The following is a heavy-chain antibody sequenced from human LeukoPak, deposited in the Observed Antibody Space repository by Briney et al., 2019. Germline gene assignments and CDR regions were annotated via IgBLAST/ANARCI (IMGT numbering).Heavy chain of an antibody. Sequence: GGSLRLSCAASGFTFSNAWMSWVRQAPGKGLEWVGRIKSKTDGGTTDYAAPVKGRFTISRDDSKNTLYLQMNSLKTEDTAVYYCASGEVGATRLFDYWGQGTLVTVSS. CDR3: ASGEVGATRLFDY. D-gene: IGHD1-26*01. V-gene: IGHV3-15*01. CDR2: IKSKTDGGTT. CDR1: GFTFSNAW. J-gene: IGHJ4*02.